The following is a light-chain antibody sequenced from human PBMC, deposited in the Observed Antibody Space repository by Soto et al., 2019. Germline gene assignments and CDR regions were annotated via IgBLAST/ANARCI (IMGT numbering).Light chain of an antibody. CDR2: EVS. CDR3: SSYTSRSSHYV. J-gene: IGLJ1*01. Sequence: LTQPASVSGSPGQSITISCTGTNSDVGDYNYVSWYQQHPGRAPKLMIYEVSNRPSGVSNRFFGSKSGNAASLTISGLQAEDEADYYCSSYTSRSSHYVFGTGTKVTVL. CDR1: NSDVGDYNY. V-gene: IGLV2-14*01.